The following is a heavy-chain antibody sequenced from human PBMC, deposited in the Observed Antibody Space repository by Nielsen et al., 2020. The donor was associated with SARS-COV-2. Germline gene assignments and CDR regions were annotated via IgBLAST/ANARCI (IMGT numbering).Heavy chain of an antibody. CDR2: ITESGTT. J-gene: IGHJ4*02. Sequence: ETLSLTCAGSGFTRSDYAMTWIRQAPGKGLEWVSSITESGTTYYADSVKGRFAISRDNFKNTLYLQMNNLRGDDTAAYYCGCFDYIWESFHYGGQGTLVTVSS. D-gene: IGHD3-16*01. V-gene: IGHV3-23*01. CDR3: GCFDYIWESFHY. CDR1: GFTRSDYA.